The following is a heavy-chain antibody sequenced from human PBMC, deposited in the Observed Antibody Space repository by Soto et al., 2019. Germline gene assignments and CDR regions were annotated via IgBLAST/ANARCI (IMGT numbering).Heavy chain of an antibody. D-gene: IGHD5-12*01. CDR2: INPSGGST. CDR3: AREESEMATSTYSFDY. V-gene: IGHV1-46*01. Sequence: INPSGGSTSYAQKFQGRVTMTRDTSTSTVYMELSSLRSEDTAVYYCAREESEMATSTYSFDYWGQGTLVTVSS. J-gene: IGHJ4*02.